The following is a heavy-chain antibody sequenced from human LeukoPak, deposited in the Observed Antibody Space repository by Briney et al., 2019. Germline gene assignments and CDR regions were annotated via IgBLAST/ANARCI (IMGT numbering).Heavy chain of an antibody. J-gene: IGHJ4*02. CDR1: GFTFSSYS. Sequence: GGSLRLSCAASGFTFSSYSMNWVRQAPGKGLEWVSYISSSSSSIYSADSVKGRFAISRDNAKNSLYLQMNSLRAEDTAVYYCAREVGASEFDYWGQGTLVTVSS. CDR3: AREVGASEFDY. CDR2: ISSSSSSI. D-gene: IGHD1-26*01. V-gene: IGHV3-48*01.